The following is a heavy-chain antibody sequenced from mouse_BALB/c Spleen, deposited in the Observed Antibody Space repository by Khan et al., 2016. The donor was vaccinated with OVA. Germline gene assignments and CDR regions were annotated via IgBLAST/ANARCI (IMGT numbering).Heavy chain of an antibody. J-gene: IGHJ4*01. CDR2: INTHSGVP. CDR3: ARGGATYDRDDGGAMEY. D-gene: IGHD2-14*01. Sequence: QIQLVQSGPELKKPGETVRISCKASGYTFTTAGIQWVQKMPGKGLKWIGWINTHSGVPKYAEDFKGRFAFSLEISVSTTYLQITNLKNEDTATDFGARGGATYDRDDGGAMEYWGQGTSVTVSS. CDR1: GYTFTTAG. V-gene: IGHV9-4*02.